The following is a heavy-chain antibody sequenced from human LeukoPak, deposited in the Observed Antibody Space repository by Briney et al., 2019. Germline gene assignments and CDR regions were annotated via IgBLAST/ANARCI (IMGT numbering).Heavy chain of an antibody. CDR1: GYTFTSYG. V-gene: IGHV1-18*01. CDR3: ARGYCSSTSCYAGWFDP. CDR2: ISAYNGNT. D-gene: IGHD2-2*01. J-gene: IGHJ5*02. Sequence: ASVKVSCKASGYTFTSYGISWVRQAPGQGLEWMGWISAYNGNTNYAQKLQGRVTMTTDTSTSTAYMELRSLRSEDTAVYYCARGYCSSTSCYAGWFDPWGQGTLVTVSS.